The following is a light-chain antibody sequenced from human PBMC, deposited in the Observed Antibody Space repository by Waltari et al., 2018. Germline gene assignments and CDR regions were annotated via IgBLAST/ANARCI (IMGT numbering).Light chain of an antibody. CDR2: GAS. CDR1: QSVSSSY. CDR3: QQYGSSSYT. J-gene: IGKJ2*01. Sequence: EILLTQSQGTLSLSPGERATLSCRGSQSVSSSYLAWYQQKPGQAPRLLIYGASSSATGIPDRFSGSGSGTDFTLTISRLEPEDFAVYYCQQYGSSSYTFGQGTKLDI. V-gene: IGKV3-20*01.